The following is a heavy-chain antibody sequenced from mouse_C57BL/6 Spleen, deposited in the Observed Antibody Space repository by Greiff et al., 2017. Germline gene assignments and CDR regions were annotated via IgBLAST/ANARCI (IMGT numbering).Heavy chain of an antibody. CDR1: GFTFNTYA. D-gene: IGHD1-1*01. J-gene: IGHJ2*01. CDR3: VREGITTVVACPFDY. V-gene: IGHV10-3*01. CDR2: IRSKSSNYAT. Sequence: EVQLVESGGGLVQPKGSLKLSCAASGFTFNTYAMHWVRQAPGKGLEWVARIRSKSSNYATYYADSVKDRFTISRDDSQSMLYLQMNNLKTEDTAMYYCVREGITTVVACPFDYWGQGTTLTVSS.